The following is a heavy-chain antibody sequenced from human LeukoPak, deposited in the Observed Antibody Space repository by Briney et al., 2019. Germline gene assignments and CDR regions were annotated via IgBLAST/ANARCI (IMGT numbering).Heavy chain of an antibody. CDR1: GFTFSSYW. J-gene: IGHJ4*02. V-gene: IGHV3-74*01. CDR3: ARDVGGNDDY. D-gene: IGHD4-23*01. CDR2: INRDGSGT. Sequence: GGSLILSCAASGFTFSSYWMHRVRQVPGKGLVWVSHINRDGSGTNYADSVKGRFTISRDNAKNTLYLQMNSLRAEDTAVYYCARDVGGNDDYWGQGTLVTVSS.